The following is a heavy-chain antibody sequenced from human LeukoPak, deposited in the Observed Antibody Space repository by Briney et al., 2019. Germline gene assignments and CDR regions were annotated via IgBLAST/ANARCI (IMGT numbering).Heavy chain of an antibody. Sequence: GGSLRLSCAASGFTFSSYGMHWVRQAPGKGQEWVAFIRYEGSNKYYADSVKGRFTISRDNSKNTLYLQMNSLRAEDTAVYYCAKADSSSWRSRNDAFDIWGQGTMVTVSS. J-gene: IGHJ3*02. D-gene: IGHD6-13*01. CDR3: AKADSSSWRSRNDAFDI. V-gene: IGHV3-30*02. CDR2: IRYEGSNK. CDR1: GFTFSSYG.